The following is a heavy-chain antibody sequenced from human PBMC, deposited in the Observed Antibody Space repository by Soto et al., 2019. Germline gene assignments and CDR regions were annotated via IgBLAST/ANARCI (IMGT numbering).Heavy chain of an antibody. CDR1: GGSISSSSYY. Sequence: QLQLQESGPGLVKPSETLSLTCTVSGGSISSSSYYWGWIRQPPGKGLEWIGSIYYSGSTYYNPSLKSRVTISVDTSKNQFSLKLSSVTAADTAVYYCASFDYGDYAIDYWGQGTLVTVSS. J-gene: IGHJ4*02. CDR3: ASFDYGDYAIDY. V-gene: IGHV4-39*01. D-gene: IGHD4-17*01. CDR2: IYYSGST.